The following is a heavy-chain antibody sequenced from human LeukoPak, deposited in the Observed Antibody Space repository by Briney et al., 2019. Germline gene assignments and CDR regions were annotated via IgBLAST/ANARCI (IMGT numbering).Heavy chain of an antibody. CDR3: AKPKSRVYCGGDCYPFDY. D-gene: IGHD2-21*02. Sequence: GGSLRLSCAASGFTFSSYAMSWVRQAPGKGLEWVSAISGSGGSTYYADSVKGRFTISRDNSKNTLYLQMNSLRAEDTAVYYCAKPKSRVYCGGDCYPFDYWGQGTLVTVSS. V-gene: IGHV3-23*01. J-gene: IGHJ4*02. CDR1: GFTFSSYA. CDR2: ISGSGGST.